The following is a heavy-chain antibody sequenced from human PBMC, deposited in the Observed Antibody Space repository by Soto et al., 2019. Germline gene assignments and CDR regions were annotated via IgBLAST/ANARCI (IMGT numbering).Heavy chain of an antibody. D-gene: IGHD3-16*01. J-gene: IGHJ4*02. Sequence: SETLSLTCTVSGGSISSYYWSWIRQPPGKGLEWIGYIYYSGSTNYNPSLKSRVTISVDTSKNQFSLKLSSVTAADTAVYYCANRHGYGFDDWGQGTQVTVSS. CDR1: GGSISSYY. V-gene: IGHV4-59*08. CDR2: IYYSGST. CDR3: ANRHGYGFDD.